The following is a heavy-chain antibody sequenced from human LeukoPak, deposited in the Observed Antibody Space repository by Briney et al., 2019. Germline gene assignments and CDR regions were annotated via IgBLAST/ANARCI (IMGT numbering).Heavy chain of an antibody. V-gene: IGHV1-46*01. CDR3: AGSIVGATAAFDY. J-gene: IGHJ4*02. D-gene: IGHD1-26*01. CDR2: INPSGGST. Sequence: ASVKVSCKASGYTFTGYYMHWVRQAPGQGLEWMGIINPSGGSTSYAQKFQGRVTMTRDTSTSTVYMELSSLRSEDTAVYYCAGSIVGATAAFDYWGQGTQVTVSS. CDR1: GYTFTGYY.